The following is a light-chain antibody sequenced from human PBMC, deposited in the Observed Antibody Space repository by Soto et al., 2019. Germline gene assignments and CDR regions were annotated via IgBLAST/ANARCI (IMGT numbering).Light chain of an antibody. V-gene: IGLV1-36*01. J-gene: IGLJ3*02. CDR3: AAWDDSLNGPV. Sequence: QSVLTQPPSMSEAPRQRVTISCSGSSSNIGKNAVSWYQQLPGKAPKVLIYYDDLLPSGVSDRFYGSKSGTSASLAISELQSEDDADYYCAAWDDSLNGPVFGGGTKLTVL. CDR1: SSNIGKNA. CDR2: YDD.